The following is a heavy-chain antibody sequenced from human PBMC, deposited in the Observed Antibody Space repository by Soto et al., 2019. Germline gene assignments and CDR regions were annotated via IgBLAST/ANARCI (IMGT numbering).Heavy chain of an antibody. CDR3: AGDDANSIDS. CDR1: GYTFTSYA. J-gene: IGHJ4*02. D-gene: IGHD2-8*01. CDR2: INPGNGDT. V-gene: IGHV1-3*01. Sequence: ASVKVSCKASGYTFTSYALHWVRQAPGQGLEWMGWINPGNGDTKYSQKFQGRVTIIRDTSANIVYMELNSLRSEDTAVFYCAGDDANSIDSWXRGXLVXVSS.